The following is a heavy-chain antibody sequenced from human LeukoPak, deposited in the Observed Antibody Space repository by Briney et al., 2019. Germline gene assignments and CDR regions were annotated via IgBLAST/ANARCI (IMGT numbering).Heavy chain of an antibody. J-gene: IGHJ4*02. D-gene: IGHD1-26*01. CDR2: IYPSDSDA. V-gene: IGHV5-51*01. CDR1: EYSFATYW. CDR3: ARPLQGIVGATGFDY. Sequence: GESLKISCQGSEYSFATYWIAWLRQMPGKGLEWMGIIYPSDSDARYSPSFQGQVTISADKSIKTAYLQWSSLKASDTAMYYCARPLQGIVGATGFDYWGQGTLVTVSS.